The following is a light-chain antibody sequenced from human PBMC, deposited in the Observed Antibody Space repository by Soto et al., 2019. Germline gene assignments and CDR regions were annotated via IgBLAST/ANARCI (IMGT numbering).Light chain of an antibody. V-gene: IGKV3-15*01. CDR3: QQYNNWPPWT. CDR1: QSVSSN. J-gene: IGKJ1*01. Sequence: EIVVTHSPATLSVSPGERATLSCRASQSVSSNLVWYQQKPGQALRLLIYGASTRATDIPARFSGSGSGTEFTLTISSLQSEDFAVYYCQQYNNWPPWTFGQGTKVDIK. CDR2: GAS.